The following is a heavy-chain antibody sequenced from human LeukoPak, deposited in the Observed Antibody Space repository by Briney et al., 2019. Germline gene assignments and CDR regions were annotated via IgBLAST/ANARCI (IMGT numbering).Heavy chain of an antibody. CDR3: AKCDRGRYSSSCYAIDY. V-gene: IGHV3-23*01. CDR1: GFTFSSHA. J-gene: IGHJ4*02. D-gene: IGHD6-13*01. CDR2: ISGSGGST. Sequence: GGSLRLSCAASGFTFSSHAMSWVRQAPGKGLEWVSTISGSGGSTNYADSVKGRLAISRDNSKNTLYLQMNSLRAEDTAVYYCAKCDRGRYSSSCYAIDYWGQGTLVTVSS.